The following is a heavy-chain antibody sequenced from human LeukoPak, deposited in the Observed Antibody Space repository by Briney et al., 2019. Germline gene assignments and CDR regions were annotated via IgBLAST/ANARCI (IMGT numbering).Heavy chain of an antibody. CDR1: AGSISTYY. Sequence: SETLSLTCTVSAGSISTYYWSWIRQPPGKGLEWIGYIYYSGRTNYNPSLKSRVTISVDTSKNQFSLKLSSVTAADTAVYYCARQSVRPGASPLFDYWGQGTLVTVSS. CDR3: ARQSVRPGASPLFDY. V-gene: IGHV4-59*01. J-gene: IGHJ4*02. D-gene: IGHD1-14*01. CDR2: IYYSGRT.